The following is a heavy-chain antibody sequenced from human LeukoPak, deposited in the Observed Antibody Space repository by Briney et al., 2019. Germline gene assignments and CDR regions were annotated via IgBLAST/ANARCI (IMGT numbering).Heavy chain of an antibody. CDR2: IKSDGGST. J-gene: IGHJ4*02. CDR3: ARVGDYYGDYVTFDY. Sequence: SGGSLRLSCAASGFTFSSYWMHWVRQVPGKGLVWVSRIKSDGGSTSYADSVKGRFTISRDNAKNTLYLQMNSLRAEDTAVYYCARVGDYYGDYVTFDYWGQGTLVTVSS. V-gene: IGHV3-74*01. D-gene: IGHD4-17*01. CDR1: GFTFSSYW.